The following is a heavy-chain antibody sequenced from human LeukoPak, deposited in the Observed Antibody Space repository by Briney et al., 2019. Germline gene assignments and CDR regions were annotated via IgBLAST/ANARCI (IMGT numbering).Heavy chain of an antibody. V-gene: IGHV3-23*01. J-gene: IGHJ5*02. CDR2: ISGSGGST. CDR3: AKAAPYIAVAYNWFDP. Sequence: GGSLRLSCAASGFTFSSYAMSWVRQAPGKGLEWVSAISGSGGSTYYADSVKGRFTISRDNSKNTLYLQMNSLRAEDTAVYYCAKAAPYIAVAYNWFDPWGPGTLVTVSS. D-gene: IGHD6-19*01. CDR1: GFTFSSYA.